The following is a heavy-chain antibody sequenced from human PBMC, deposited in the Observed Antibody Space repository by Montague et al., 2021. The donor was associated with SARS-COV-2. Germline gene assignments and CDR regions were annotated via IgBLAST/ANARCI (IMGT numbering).Heavy chain of an antibody. D-gene: IGHD3-22*01. CDR1: GGSISSYY. CDR2: IYYGGST. CDR3: ARDSHYYDSSGHFDY. Sequence: SETLSLTCTVSGGSISSYYRSWIRQPPGKGLEWIGYIYYGGSTXXXPSXXXRVTISVDTSKNQFSLKLSSVTAADTAVYYCARDSHYYDSSGHFDYWGQGTLVTVSS. J-gene: IGHJ4*01. V-gene: IGHV4-59*13.